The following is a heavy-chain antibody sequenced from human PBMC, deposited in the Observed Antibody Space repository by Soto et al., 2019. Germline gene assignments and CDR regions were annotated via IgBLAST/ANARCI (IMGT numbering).Heavy chain of an antibody. CDR3: ARGDYGDLRVGDC. Sequence: QVQLQESGPGLVKPSQTLSLTCTVSGGSISSGNYYWSWIRQHPGNGLEWVGSIYYSGTTYYNPSLKCLVTISLGTSITQFSLKLSSVTAADTAVYYCARGDYGDLRVGDCWGQGTLVTVSS. CDR2: IYYSGTT. J-gene: IGHJ4*02. D-gene: IGHD4-17*01. CDR1: GGSISSGNYY. V-gene: IGHV4-31*01.